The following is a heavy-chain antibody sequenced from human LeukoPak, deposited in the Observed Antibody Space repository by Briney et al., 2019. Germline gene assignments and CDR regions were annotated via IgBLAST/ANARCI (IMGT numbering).Heavy chain of an antibody. CDR3: ARSTAGFDH. CDR1: GFTFSSYG. V-gene: IGHV3-7*01. D-gene: IGHD1-1*01. CDR2: IKQDGSEK. Sequence: GRSLRLSCAASGFTFSSYGMHWVRQAPGQGLEWVANIKQDGSEKYYVASVKGRFTISRDNAKNSLYLQMNSLRAGDTAVYYCARSTAGFDHWGQGTLVTVSS. J-gene: IGHJ4*02.